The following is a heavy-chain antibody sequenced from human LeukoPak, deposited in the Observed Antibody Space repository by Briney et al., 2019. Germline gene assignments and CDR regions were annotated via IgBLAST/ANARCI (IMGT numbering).Heavy chain of an antibody. CDR2: VFSTGDT. J-gene: IGHJ6*03. CDR1: DASMSSPY. Sequence: SETLSLTCTVSDASMSSPYWIWVRQPPGRGLEWIGYVFSTGDTTYSPSLKSRVTISVDMSENQFSLKLNSVTAADTAVYYCARGVYNYYYMDVWGRGATVTVSS. V-gene: IGHV4-59*11. CDR3: ARGVYNYYYMDV.